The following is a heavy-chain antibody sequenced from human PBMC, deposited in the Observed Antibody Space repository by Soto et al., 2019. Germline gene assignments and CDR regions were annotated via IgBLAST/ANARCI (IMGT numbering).Heavy chain of an antibody. CDR2: IYYSGNT. J-gene: IGHJ4*02. Sequence: SETLSLTCTVSGGSISSSSYYWGWIRQPPGKGLEWIGSIYYSGNTYYNPSLKSRVTISVDTAKNQFSLKLSSVTAADTAVYYCARQYYFSSGSYYNRPFDFWGQGTLVTVSS. D-gene: IGHD3-10*01. V-gene: IGHV4-39*01. CDR3: ARQYYFSSGSYYNRPFDF. CDR1: GGSISSSSYY.